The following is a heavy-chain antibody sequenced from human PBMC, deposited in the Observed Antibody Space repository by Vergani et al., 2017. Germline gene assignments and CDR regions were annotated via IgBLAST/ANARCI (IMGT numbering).Heavy chain of an antibody. V-gene: IGHV4-39*01. J-gene: IGHJ6*02. Sequence: QLQLQESGPGLVKPSETLSLTCTVSGGSISSSSYYWGWIRQPPGKGLEWIGSIYYSGSPYYSPSLKIRVTISVDTSKNQFSLKLSSVTAADSAVYYCATYCSGGSCYMGEHNNALDVWGQGTTVTVSS. CDR3: ATYCSGGSCYMGEHNNALDV. CDR1: GGSISSSSYY. D-gene: IGHD2-15*01. CDR2: IYYSGSP.